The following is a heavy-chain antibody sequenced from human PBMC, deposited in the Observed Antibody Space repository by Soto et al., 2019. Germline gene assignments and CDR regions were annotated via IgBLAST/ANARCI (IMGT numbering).Heavy chain of an antibody. CDR1: VFRFISYS. V-gene: IGHV3-23*01. Sequence: GWSLRLSCAYSVFRFISYSMSWVRQTPGKGLEWVAAITATGDRTYYADSVTGRFTISRGNSKKTHYLQMTSLRAEDTAMYYCATMNGYFEYWGQGTPVTVSS. D-gene: IGHD3-22*01. CDR3: ATMNGYFEY. CDR2: ITATGDRT. J-gene: IGHJ4*02.